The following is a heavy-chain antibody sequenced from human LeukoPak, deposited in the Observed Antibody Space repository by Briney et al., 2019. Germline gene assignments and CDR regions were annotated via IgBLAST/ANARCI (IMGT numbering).Heavy chain of an antibody. Sequence: SETLSLTCAVSGGSINSHYWSWIRQPPGKGLEWIGDIYYTGRNNYNPSLKSRVTISVDTSKNHLSLNLTSVLAADTAMYYCARRDSGWNYFDSWGQGNLVTVSS. CDR1: GGSINSHY. CDR3: ARRDSGWNYFDS. V-gene: IGHV4-59*08. CDR2: IYYTGRN. J-gene: IGHJ4*02. D-gene: IGHD5-12*01.